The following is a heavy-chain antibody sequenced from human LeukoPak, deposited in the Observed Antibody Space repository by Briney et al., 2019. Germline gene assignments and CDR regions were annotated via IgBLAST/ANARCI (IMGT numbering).Heavy chain of an antibody. CDR2: INWNGGST. D-gene: IGHD4-17*01. CDR1: GFTFDDYG. CDR3: ARDANYGDYARGAFHI. V-gene: IGHV3-20*04. J-gene: IGHJ3*02. Sequence: GGSLRLSCAASGFTFDDYGMSWVRQAAGKGLEWVSGINWNGGSTGYADSVKGRFTISRDNAKNSLYLQMNSLRAEDTALYYCARDANYGDYARGAFHIWGQGTMVTVSS.